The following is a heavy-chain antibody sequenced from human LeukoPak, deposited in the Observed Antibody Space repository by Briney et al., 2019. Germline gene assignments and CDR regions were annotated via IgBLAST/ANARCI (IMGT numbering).Heavy chain of an antibody. D-gene: IGHD3-10*01. V-gene: IGHV3-7*01. Sequence: GGSLRLSCAASGLTFSSYWMSCVREAPGKRLERVANIKQDGSEKYYVDSVKGRFTIYRDNAKNSLYLQMNSLRAEDTAVYYCARVAPRGIWFGELNFDYWGQGTLVTVSS. J-gene: IGHJ4*02. CDR3: ARVAPRGIWFGELNFDY. CDR2: IKQDGSEK. CDR1: GLTFSSYW.